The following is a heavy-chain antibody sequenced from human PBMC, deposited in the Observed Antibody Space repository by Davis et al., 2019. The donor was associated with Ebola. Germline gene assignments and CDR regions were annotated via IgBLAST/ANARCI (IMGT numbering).Heavy chain of an antibody. J-gene: IGHJ4*02. CDR1: GGSISSGDYY. CDR3: ARGDSSGWYVLDY. V-gene: IGHV4-61*08. CDR2: IYYSGST. D-gene: IGHD6-19*01. Sequence: MPSETLSLTCTVSGGSISSGDYYWSWIRQPPGKGLEWIGYIYYSGSTNYNPSLKSRVTISVDTSKNQFSLKLSSVTAADTAVYYCARGDSSGWYVLDYWGQGTLVTVSS.